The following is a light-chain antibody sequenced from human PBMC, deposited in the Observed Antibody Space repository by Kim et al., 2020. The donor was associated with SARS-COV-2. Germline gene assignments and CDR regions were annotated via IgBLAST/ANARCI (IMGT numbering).Light chain of an antibody. CDR1: RTNNGTGTD. Sequence: VTISSTWGRTNNGTGTDVHWYQQLPGTAHKVIIYSSTNRPSGVPDRFSGSKSGTSASLAITGLQNEDEGDYYCQTYDTSLGGSRVFGGGTQLTVL. CDR3: QTYDTSLGGSRV. J-gene: IGLJ2*01. V-gene: IGLV1-40*01. CDR2: SST.